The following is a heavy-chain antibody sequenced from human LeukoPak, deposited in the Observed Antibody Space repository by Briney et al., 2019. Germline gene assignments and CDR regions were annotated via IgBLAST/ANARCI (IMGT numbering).Heavy chain of an antibody. V-gene: IGHV3-23*01. J-gene: IGHJ4*02. D-gene: IGHD6-6*01. CDR3: AKRGSYSSSFTSTFDY. Sequence: GGSLRLSCAASGSTFSSHAMTWVRQAPGKGLEWVSTINSGGAINYADSVKGRFTISRDNPKNTLYLQMNSLRAEDTAVYYCAKRGSYSSSFTSTFDYWGQGTLVTVSS. CDR2: INSGGAI. CDR1: GSTFSSHA.